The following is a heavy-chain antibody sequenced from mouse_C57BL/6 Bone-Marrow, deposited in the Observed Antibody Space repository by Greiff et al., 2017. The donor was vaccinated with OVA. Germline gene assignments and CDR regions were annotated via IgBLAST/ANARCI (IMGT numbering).Heavy chain of an antibody. V-gene: IGHV3-6*01. CDR3: ASLYGNYDY. CDR2: ISYDGSN. Sequence: DVKLQESGPGLVKPSQSLSLTCSVTGYSITSGYYWNWIRQFPGNKLEWMGYISYDGSNNYNPSLKNRISITRDTSKNQFFLKLNSVTTEDTATYYCASLYGNYDYWGQGTTLTVSS. J-gene: IGHJ2*01. D-gene: IGHD2-1*01. CDR1: GYSITSGYY.